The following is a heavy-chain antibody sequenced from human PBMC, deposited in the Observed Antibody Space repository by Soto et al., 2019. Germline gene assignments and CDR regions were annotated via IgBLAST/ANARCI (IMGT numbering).Heavy chain of an antibody. CDR3: ARDYCSSTSCPRRGNWFDP. CDR2: INHSGST. V-gene: IGHV4-34*01. J-gene: IGHJ5*02. Sequence: PSETLSLTCAVYGGSFSGYYWSWIRQPPGKGLEWIGEINHSGSTNYNPSLKSRVTISVDTSKNQFSLKLSSVTAADTAVYYCARDYCSSTSCPRRGNWFDPWGQGTLVTVSS. CDR1: GGSFSGYY. D-gene: IGHD2-2*01.